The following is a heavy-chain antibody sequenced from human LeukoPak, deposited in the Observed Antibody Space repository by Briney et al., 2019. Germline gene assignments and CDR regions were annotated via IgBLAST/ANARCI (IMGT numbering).Heavy chain of an antibody. CDR1: GYTFTSYG. V-gene: IGHV1-69*05. CDR3: ARAGTMVRGVITRWFGP. CDR2: IIPIFGTA. Sequence: SVKVSCKASGYTFTSYGISWVRQAPGQGLEWMGGIIPIFGTANYAQKFQGRVTITTDESTSTAYMELSSLRSEDTAVYYCARAGTMVRGVITRWFGPWGQGTLVTVSS. J-gene: IGHJ5*02. D-gene: IGHD3-10*01.